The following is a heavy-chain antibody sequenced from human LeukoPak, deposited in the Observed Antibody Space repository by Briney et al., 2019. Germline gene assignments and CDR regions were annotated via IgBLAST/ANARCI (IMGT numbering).Heavy chain of an antibody. Sequence: GSLRLSCAASGCTFSSYWMHWVRQAPGKGLVWVSRINSDGSSTSYADSVKRRFTIYRDNAKNTLYLQMNSLRAEDTAVYYCAVQTGVGPFRYFDLWGRGTLVTVSS. CDR1: GCTFSSYW. V-gene: IGHV3-74*01. CDR3: AVQTGVGPFRYFDL. J-gene: IGHJ2*01. D-gene: IGHD7-27*01. CDR2: INSDGSST.